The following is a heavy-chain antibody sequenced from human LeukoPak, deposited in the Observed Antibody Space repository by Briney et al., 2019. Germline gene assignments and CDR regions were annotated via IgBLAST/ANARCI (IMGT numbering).Heavy chain of an antibody. CDR3: ARDDGDNPDY. J-gene: IGHJ4*02. CDR2: IYYSGST. Sequence: SETLSPTCTVSGGSISSGDYYWSWIRQPPGKGLEWIGYIYYSGSTYYNPSLKSRVTISVDTSKNQFSLKLSSVTAADTAVYYCARDDGDNPDYWGQGTLVTVSS. CDR1: GGSISSGDYY. D-gene: IGHD4-17*01. V-gene: IGHV4-30-4*01.